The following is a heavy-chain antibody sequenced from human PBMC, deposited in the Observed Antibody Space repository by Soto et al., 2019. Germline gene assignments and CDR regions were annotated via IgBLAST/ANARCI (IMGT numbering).Heavy chain of an antibody. CDR3: ARDGVADVSAFDI. Sequence: ASVKVSCKASGGTFSSYTISWVRQAPGQGLEWMGRIIPILGIANYAQKFQGRVTITADKSTSTAYMELSSLRSEDTAVYYCARDGVADVSAFDIWGQGTMVTVSS. V-gene: IGHV1-69*04. CDR1: GGTFSSYT. D-gene: IGHD2-15*01. J-gene: IGHJ3*02. CDR2: IIPILGIA.